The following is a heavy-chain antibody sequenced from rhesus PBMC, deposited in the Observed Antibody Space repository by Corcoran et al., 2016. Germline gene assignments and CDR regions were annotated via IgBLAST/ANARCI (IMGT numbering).Heavy chain of an antibody. CDR1: GVTFDDYA. Sequence: GGGVVQPGGYLRLSCAASGVTFDDYAMHWVRQAQGKGLEWVAGISWRGGSTYYADTVKGGFTISRDNAKNSLDLQMGSLRAEDTALYYCARDQLEYCSSTDCASGLDYWGQGVLVTVSS. CDR3: ARDQLEYCSSTDCASGLDY. V-gene: IGHV3-201*01. J-gene: IGHJ4*01. CDR2: ISWRGGST. D-gene: IGHD2-15*01.